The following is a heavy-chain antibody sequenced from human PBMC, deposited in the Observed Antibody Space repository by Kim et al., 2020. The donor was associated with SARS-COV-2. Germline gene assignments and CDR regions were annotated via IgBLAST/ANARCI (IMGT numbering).Heavy chain of an antibody. J-gene: IGHJ4*02. D-gene: IGHD6-19*01. CDR3: AREAVAGSFDY. V-gene: IGHV1-3*01. Sequence: NPSSAQKFQGRFSITRDTSATTAYLELSGLISEDTAVYYCAREAVAGSFDYWGQGSLVTVSS. CDR2: NP.